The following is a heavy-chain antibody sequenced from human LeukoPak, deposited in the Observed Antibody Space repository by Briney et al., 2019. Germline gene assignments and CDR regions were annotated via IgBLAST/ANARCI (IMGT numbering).Heavy chain of an antibody. J-gene: IGHJ5*02. CDR3: ARWGQGSTSHNWFDP. Sequence: PGGSLRLSCAASGFTFSSYSMNWVRQAPGKGLEWVSSISSSSSYIYYADSVKGRFTISRDNAKNSLYPQMNSLRAEDTAVYYCARWGQGSTSHNWFDPWGQGTLVTVSS. CDR2: ISSSSSYI. V-gene: IGHV3-21*04. CDR1: GFTFSSYS. D-gene: IGHD2-2*01.